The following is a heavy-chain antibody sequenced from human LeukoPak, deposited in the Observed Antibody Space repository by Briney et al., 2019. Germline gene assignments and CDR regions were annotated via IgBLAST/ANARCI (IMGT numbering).Heavy chain of an antibody. J-gene: IGHJ4*02. Sequence: GGSLRLSCAASGFSFSSHAMSWVRQAPGKGLEWVSGISGSGGTTYYADSVKGRFTISRDNSKNTLYLQMNSLRAEDTAVYYCAKAAGSSSWYWGSDYWGQGTLVAVSS. CDR3: AKAAGSSSWYWGSDY. V-gene: IGHV3-23*01. CDR2: ISGSGGTT. D-gene: IGHD6-13*01. CDR1: GFSFSSHA.